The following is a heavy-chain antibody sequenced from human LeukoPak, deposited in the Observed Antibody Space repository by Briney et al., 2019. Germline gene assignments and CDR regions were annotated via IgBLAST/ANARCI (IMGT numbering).Heavy chain of an antibody. CDR1: GFTFSSNS. D-gene: IGHD3-10*01. V-gene: IGHV3-21*01. Sequence: GGSLILSCAASGFTFSSNSMNWGRQAPGKGLEWVSSISTSSIYIYYADSVRGRFTISRNNARKSLNLQMDSLRAEDTAVYYCARDNYGSGSIDYWGQGTLVTVSS. CDR2: ISTSSIYI. CDR3: ARDNYGSGSIDY. J-gene: IGHJ4*02.